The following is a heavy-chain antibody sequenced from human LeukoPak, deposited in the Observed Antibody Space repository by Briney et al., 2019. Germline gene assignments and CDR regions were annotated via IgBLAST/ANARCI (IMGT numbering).Heavy chain of an antibody. D-gene: IGHD1-1*01. CDR3: ASVGTTLLDFQH. J-gene: IGHJ1*01. CDR1: GFTFSSYS. Sequence: KPGGSLRLSCAASGFTFSSYSMNWVRQAPGKGLEWVSSISSSSSYIYYADSVKGRFTISRDNSKNTLYLQMNSLRAEDTAVYYCASVGTTLLDFQHWGQGTLVTVSS. V-gene: IGHV3-21*04. CDR2: ISSSSSYI.